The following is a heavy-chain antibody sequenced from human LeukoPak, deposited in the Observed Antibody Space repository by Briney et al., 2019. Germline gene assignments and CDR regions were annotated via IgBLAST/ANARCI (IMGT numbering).Heavy chain of an antibody. D-gene: IGHD3-10*01. V-gene: IGHV3-74*01. Sequence: PGGSLRLSCAASGFTFSSYWMHWVRQAPGKGLVWVSRINSDGSSTSYADSVKGRFTISRDNAKNTLYLQMNSLRAEDTAVYYGARSYGSGSYYNGGFDYWGQGTLVTVSS. CDR2: INSDGSST. CDR3: ARSYGSGSYYNGGFDY. J-gene: IGHJ4*02. CDR1: GFTFSSYW.